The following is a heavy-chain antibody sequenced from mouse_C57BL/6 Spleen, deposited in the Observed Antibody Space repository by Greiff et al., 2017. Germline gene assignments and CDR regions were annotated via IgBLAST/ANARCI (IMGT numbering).Heavy chain of an antibody. V-gene: IGHV1-81*01. CDR2: IYPRSGNT. CDR3: AREGDDYYDYAMDY. Sequence: VKLKQSGAELARPGASVKLSCKASGYTFTSYGISWVKQRTGQGLEWIGEIYPRSGNTYYNEKFKGKATLTADKSSSTAYMELRSLTSEDSAVYFCAREGDDYYDYAMDYWGQGTSVTVSS. D-gene: IGHD2-3*01. J-gene: IGHJ4*01. CDR1: GYTFTSYG.